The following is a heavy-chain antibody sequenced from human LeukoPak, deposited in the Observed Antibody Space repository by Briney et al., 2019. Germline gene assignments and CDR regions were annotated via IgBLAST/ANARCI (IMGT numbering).Heavy chain of an antibody. CDR3: ASQLKQLWFNY. CDR1: GFTFSSYG. CDR2: ISYDGSNK. V-gene: IGHV3-30*03. Sequence: GGSLRLSCAASGFTFSSYGMHWVRQAPGKGLEWVAVISYDGSNKYYADSVKGRFTISRDNSKNTLYLQMNSLRAEDTAVYYCASQLKQLWFNYWGQGTLVTVSS. J-gene: IGHJ4*02. D-gene: IGHD5-18*01.